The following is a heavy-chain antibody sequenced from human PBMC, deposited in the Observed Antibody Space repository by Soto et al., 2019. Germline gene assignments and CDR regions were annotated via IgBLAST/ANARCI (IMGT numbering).Heavy chain of an antibody. CDR3: ARQGAALRDYYYGMDV. CDR1: GYTFTGYY. CDR2: INPSGGST. J-gene: IGHJ6*02. Sequence: ASVKVSCKASGYTFTGYYMHWVRQAPGKGLEWMGIINPSGGSTNYAQKFQGRVTITADESTSTAYMELSSLRSEDTAVYYCARQGAALRDYYYGMDVWGQGTTVTVSS. V-gene: IGHV1-46*01. D-gene: IGHD6-25*01.